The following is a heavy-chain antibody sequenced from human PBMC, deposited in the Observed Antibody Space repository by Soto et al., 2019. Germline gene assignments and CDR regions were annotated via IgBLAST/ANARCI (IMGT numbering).Heavy chain of an antibody. CDR2: INAGNGNT. CDR1: GYTFTSYA. V-gene: IGHV1-3*01. Sequence: QVQLVQSGAEVKKPGASVKVSCKASGYTFTSYAMHWVRQAPGQRLEWMGWINAGNGNTKYSQKFQGRVTITRDTSASTAYMGLSSLRSEDTAVYCCARDESLRGFDPWGQGNLVTVSS. J-gene: IGHJ5*02. D-gene: IGHD3-16*01. CDR3: ARDESLRGFDP.